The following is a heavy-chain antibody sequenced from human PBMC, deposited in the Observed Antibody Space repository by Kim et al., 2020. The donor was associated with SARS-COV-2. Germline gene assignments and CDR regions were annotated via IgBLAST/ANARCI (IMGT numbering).Heavy chain of an antibody. Sequence: SETLSLTCTVSGGSVSSHSYYWSWIRQPPGKGLEWIGYIYYSGSTNYNPSLKSRVTISVDTSKNQFSLKLSSVTAADTAEYYCAREDNCNGGSCYVFDVCGPGPIVTLS. D-gene: IGHD2-15*01. CDR1: GGSVSSHSYY. CDR3: AREDNCNGGSCYVFDV. CDR2: IYYSGST. J-gene: IGHJ3*01. V-gene: IGHV4-61*01.